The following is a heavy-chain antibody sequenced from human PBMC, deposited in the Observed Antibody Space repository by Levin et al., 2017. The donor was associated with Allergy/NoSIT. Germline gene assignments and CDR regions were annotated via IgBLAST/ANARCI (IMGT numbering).Heavy chain of an antibody. Sequence: GSLRLTCTVSGGSISSYYWSWIRQPPGKGLEWIGYIYYSGSTNYNPSLKSRVTISVDTSKNQFSLKLSSVTAADTAVYYCARERRDGYNYLGCFDYWGQGTLVTVSS. CDR3: ARERRDGYNYLGCFDY. D-gene: IGHD5-24*01. V-gene: IGHV4-59*01. J-gene: IGHJ4*02. CDR2: IYYSGST. CDR1: GGSISSYY.